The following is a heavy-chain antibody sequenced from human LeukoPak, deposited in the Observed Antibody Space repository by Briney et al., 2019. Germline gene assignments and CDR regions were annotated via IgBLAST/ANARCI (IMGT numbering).Heavy chain of an antibody. CDR2: IYHSGST. J-gene: IGHJ4*02. D-gene: IGHD2-2*01. CDR3: ARVPAAPYYFDY. Sequence: PSETLSLTCAVSGYSISSGYYWGWIRQPPGKGLEWTGSIYHSGSTYYNPSLKSRVTISVDTSKNQFSLKLSSVTAADTAVYYCARVPAAPYYFDYWGQGTLVTVSS. V-gene: IGHV4-38-2*01. CDR1: GYSISSGYY.